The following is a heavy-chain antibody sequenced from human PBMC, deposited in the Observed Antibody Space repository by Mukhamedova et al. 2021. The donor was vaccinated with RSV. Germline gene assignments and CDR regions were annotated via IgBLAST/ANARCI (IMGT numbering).Heavy chain of an antibody. CDR3: ARDGYSNGPYYYYGMDV. D-gene: IGHD5-18*01. Sequence: GWISAYNGNTNYAQKLQGRVTMTTDTSTSTAYMELRSLRSDDTAVYYCARDGYSNGPYYYYGMDVWGQGTTVTASS. CDR2: ISAYNGNT. J-gene: IGHJ6*02. V-gene: IGHV1-18*01.